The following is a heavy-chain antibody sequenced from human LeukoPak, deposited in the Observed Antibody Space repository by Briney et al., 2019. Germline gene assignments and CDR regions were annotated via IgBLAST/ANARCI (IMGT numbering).Heavy chain of an antibody. CDR2: IYHSGST. V-gene: IGHV4-59*01. CDR3: ARDGNSETYSVFFDP. Sequence: SETLSLTCTVSGGSISSYYWSWIRQPPGKGLEGIGYIYHSGSTKHNPSLKSRVTISVATSKNQFSLKLSSVTAADTAVYYCARDGNSETYSVFFDPWGQGTLVTVSS. D-gene: IGHD1-26*01. J-gene: IGHJ5*02. CDR1: GGSISSYY.